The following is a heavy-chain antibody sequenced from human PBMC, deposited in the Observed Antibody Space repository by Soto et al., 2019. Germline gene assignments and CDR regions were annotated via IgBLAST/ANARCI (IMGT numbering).Heavy chain of an antibody. V-gene: IGHV3-30*18. Sequence: QVQLVESGGGEVQPGRSLTISCAASGFTFSTYGMHWVRQTPGKGLEWVAVISYDGTNKFYSDYVKGRFTISRDNFKNTLTLQMNSLRADDTAVYSCAKDLQSYGDYDYYCY. CDR2: ISYDGTNK. D-gene: IGHD2-21*02. CDR3: AKDLQSYGDYDYYCY. CDR1: GFTFSTYG. J-gene: IGHJ6*03.